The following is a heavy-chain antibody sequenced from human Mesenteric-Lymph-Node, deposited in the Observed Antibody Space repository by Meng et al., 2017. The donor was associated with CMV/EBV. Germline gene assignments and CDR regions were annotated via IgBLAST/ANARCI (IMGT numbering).Heavy chain of an antibody. V-gene: IGHV4-39*01. CDR3: GAGYYYGMDV. J-gene: IGHJ6*02. CDR1: GGSTSSSSYY. Sequence: SETLSPTCTVAGGSTSSSSYYWGWIRQPPGKGLEWIGSIYYSGSTYYNPSLKGRVTISVDTSKNQFSLKLSSVTAAVTAVYYCGAGYYYGMDVWGQGTTVTVSS. CDR2: IYYSGST.